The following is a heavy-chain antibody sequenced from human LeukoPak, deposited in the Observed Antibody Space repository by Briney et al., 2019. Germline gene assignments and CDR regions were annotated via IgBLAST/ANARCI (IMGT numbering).Heavy chain of an antibody. CDR3: ARGRRVPAAMNYYYGMDV. V-gene: IGHV4-34*01. CDR2: INHSGST. Sequence: SETLSLTCAVYGGSFSGYYWSWIRQPPGKGLEWIGEINHSGSTNYNPSLKSRVTISVDTSKNQFSLKLSSVTAADTAVYYCARGRRVPAAMNYYYGMDVWGQGTTVTVSS. D-gene: IGHD2-2*01. CDR1: GGSFSGYY. J-gene: IGHJ6*02.